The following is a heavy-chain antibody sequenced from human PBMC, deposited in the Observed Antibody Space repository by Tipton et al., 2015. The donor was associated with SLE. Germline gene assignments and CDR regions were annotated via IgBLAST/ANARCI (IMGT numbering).Heavy chain of an antibody. V-gene: IGHV3-30*02. CDR3: ARLYYYDSSGYYDYYYGMDV. CDR2: IRYDGSNK. Sequence: SLRLSCAASGFTFSSYGMHWVRQAPGKGLEWVAFIRYDGSNKYYADSVKGRFTISRDNSKNTLYLQMNSLRAEDTAVYYCARLYYYDSSGYYDYYYGMDVWGQGTTVTVSS. J-gene: IGHJ6*02. CDR1: GFTFSSYG. D-gene: IGHD3-22*01.